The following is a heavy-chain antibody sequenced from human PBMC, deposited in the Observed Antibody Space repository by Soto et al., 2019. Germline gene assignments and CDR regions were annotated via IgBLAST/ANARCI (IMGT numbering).Heavy chain of an antibody. CDR3: AVAYCGGDCYPFDY. J-gene: IGHJ4*02. Sequence: SETLSLTCTVSGGSISSYYWSWIRQPPGKGLEWIGYIYYSGSTNYNPSLKSRVTISVDTSKNQFSLKLSSVTAADTAVYYCAVAYCGGDCYPFDYWGQGTLVTVSS. V-gene: IGHV4-59*01. CDR2: IYYSGST. D-gene: IGHD2-21*02. CDR1: GGSISSYY.